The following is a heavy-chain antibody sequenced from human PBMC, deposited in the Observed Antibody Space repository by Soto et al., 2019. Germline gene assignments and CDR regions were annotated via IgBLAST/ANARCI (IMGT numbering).Heavy chain of an antibody. J-gene: IGHJ4*02. CDR3: ATFYSHGWPRGNLDQ. CDR1: GYTLTSYG. Sequence: QLQLVQSGAEVKKPGASVKVSCKASGYTLTSYGITWVRQAPGQGLEWMGWIRGYNGATNYAYKLQGRATMTTDTSTNTAYMEVRSLRPDDTAVYYCATFYSHGWPRGNLDQWGQGTLVTVSS. D-gene: IGHD6-19*01. CDR2: IRGYNGAT. V-gene: IGHV1-18*01.